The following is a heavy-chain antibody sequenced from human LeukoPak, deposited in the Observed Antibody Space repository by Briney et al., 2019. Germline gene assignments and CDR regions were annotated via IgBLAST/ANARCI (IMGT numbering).Heavy chain of an antibody. CDR1: GYTFTSYG. CDR2: ISAYNGNT. D-gene: IGHD3-10*01. V-gene: IGHV1-18*01. CDR3: ARGGITMVRGVITLNYYYYYMDV. Sequence: GASVKVSCKASGYTFTSYGISWVRQAPGQGLEWMGWISAYNGNTNYAQKLQGRVTMTTDTSTSTAYMELRSLRSDDTAVYYCARGGITMVRGVITLNYYYYYMDVWGKGTTVTISS. J-gene: IGHJ6*03.